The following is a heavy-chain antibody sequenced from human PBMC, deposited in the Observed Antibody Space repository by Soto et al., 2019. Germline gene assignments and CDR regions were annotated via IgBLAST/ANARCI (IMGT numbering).Heavy chain of an antibody. J-gene: IGHJ6*03. CDR2: INHSGST. Sequence: PSETLSLTCAVYGGSFSGYYWSWIRQPPGKGLEWIGEINHSGSTNYNPSLKSRVTISVDTSKNQFSLKLSSVTAADTAVYYCARGLKSIAARPRERYYYYYMDVWGKGTTVTVSS. V-gene: IGHV4-34*01. CDR3: ARGLKSIAARPRERYYYYYMDV. D-gene: IGHD6-6*01. CDR1: GGSFSGYY.